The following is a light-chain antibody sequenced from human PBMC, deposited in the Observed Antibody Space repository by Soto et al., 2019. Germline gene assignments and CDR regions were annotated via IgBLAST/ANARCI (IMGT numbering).Light chain of an antibody. CDR3: QQYNNWPPLT. CDR2: GAS. V-gene: IGKV3-15*01. CDR1: QSVGSN. Sequence: EIVMTQSPDTLSVSPGERATLTCRASQSVGSNLAWYQQKPGQAPRLLIHGASTRVTGIPVRFSGSGSGTEFTLTISSLQSEDFAVDYCQQYNNWPPLTFGGGTKVEIK. J-gene: IGKJ4*01.